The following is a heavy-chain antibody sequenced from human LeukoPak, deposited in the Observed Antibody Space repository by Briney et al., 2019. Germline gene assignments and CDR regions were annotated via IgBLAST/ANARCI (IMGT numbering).Heavy chain of an antibody. D-gene: IGHD3-22*01. CDR2: INHSGST. V-gene: IGHV4-34*01. J-gene: IGHJ5*02. CDR3: ARHIPRDYYAGVLGRRPLFDP. CDR1: GGSFSGYY. Sequence: SETLSLTCAVYGGSFSGYYWSWIRQPPGKGLEWIGEINHSGSTNYNPSLKSRVTISVDTSENQFSLKLSSVTAADTAVYYCARHIPRDYYAGVLGRRPLFDPWGQGTLVTVSS.